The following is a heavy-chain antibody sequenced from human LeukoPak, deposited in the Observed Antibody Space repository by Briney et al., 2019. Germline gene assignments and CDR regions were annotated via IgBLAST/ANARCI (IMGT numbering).Heavy chain of an antibody. V-gene: IGHV3-23*01. J-gene: IGHJ4*02. Sequence: PGGSLRLSCAASGFTFSSYAMSWVRQAPGKGLEWVSAISGSGGSTYYADSVKGRFTISRDNSKNTLYLQMNSLRAEDTAVYYCAKEGVAYYYDSSGYYYLDYWGQGTLVTVSS. CDR3: AKEGVAYYYDSSGYYYLDY. CDR2: ISGSGGST. D-gene: IGHD3-22*01. CDR1: GFTFSSYA.